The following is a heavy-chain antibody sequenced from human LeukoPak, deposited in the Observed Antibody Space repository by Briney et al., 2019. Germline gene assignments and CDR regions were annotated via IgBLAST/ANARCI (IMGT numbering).Heavy chain of an antibody. CDR3: ARDRPGYNWFDP. CDR2: ISYDGSNK. D-gene: IGHD6-6*01. CDR1: GFTFSSYA. J-gene: IGHJ5*02. Sequence: GGSLRLSCAASGFTFSSYAMHWVRQAPGKGLEWVAVISYDGSNKYYADSVKGRFTISRDNSKNTLYLQMNSLRAEDTAVYYCARDRPGYNWFDPWGQGTLVTVSS. V-gene: IGHV3-30-3*01.